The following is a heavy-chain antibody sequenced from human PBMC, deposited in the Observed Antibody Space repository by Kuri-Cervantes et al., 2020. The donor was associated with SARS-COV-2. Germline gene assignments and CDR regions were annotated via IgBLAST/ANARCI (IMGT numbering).Heavy chain of an antibody. CDR2: IRYDGSNK. CDR1: GFTFSSYG. Sequence: GGSLRLSCAASGFTFSSYGMHWVRQAPGKGLEWVAFIRYDGSNKYYADSVKGRFTISRDNSNNSLYLQMNSLRAEDTAVYYCARNIGSGKYIYYYMDVWGKGTTVTVSS. J-gene: IGHJ6*03. D-gene: IGHD1-1*01. V-gene: IGHV3-30*02. CDR3: ARNIGSGKYIYYYMDV.